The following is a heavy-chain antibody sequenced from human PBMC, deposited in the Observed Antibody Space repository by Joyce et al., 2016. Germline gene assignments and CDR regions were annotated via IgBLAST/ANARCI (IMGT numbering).Heavy chain of an antibody. J-gene: IGHJ4*02. D-gene: IGHD3-22*01. CDR3: ARAGYYHTSGYYYPNFDY. CDR1: GDSVSSNSAA. Sequence: QVQLQQSGPGLVKPSQTLSLTCAISGDSVSSNSAAWNWIRQSPSRGLEWLGRTYYRSKWYNDYAVSVKGRITINPDTPKNQFSLQLNSVTPEDAAVYYCARAGYYHTSGYYYPNFDYWGPGTLVTVSS. V-gene: IGHV6-1*01. CDR2: TYYRSKWYN.